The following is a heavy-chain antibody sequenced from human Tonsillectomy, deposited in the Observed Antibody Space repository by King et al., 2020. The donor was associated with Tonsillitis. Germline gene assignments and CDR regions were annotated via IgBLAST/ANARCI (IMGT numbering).Heavy chain of an antibody. CDR2: IKQDGSEK. CDR3: ARVQYCSGGNCYATPSFYYYGMDV. D-gene: IGHD2-15*01. V-gene: IGHV3-7*03. Sequence: VQLVESGGGLVQPGGSLRLSCAASGFTFSSYWMSWVRQAPGKGLEWVANIKQDGSEKYYVDSVKGRFTISRDNAKNSLYLQMNSLRAEDTAVYYCARVQYCSGGNCYATPSFYYYGMDVWGQGTTVTVSS. CDR1: GFTFSSYW. J-gene: IGHJ6*02.